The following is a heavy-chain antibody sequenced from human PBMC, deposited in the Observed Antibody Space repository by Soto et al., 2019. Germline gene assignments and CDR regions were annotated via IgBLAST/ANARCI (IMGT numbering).Heavy chain of an antibody. V-gene: IGHV3-23*01. J-gene: IGHJ5*02. Sequence: GGSLRLSCAASGFTFSSYAMSWVRQAPGKGLEWVSAISDSGGSTYYADSVKGRFTISRDNSKNTLYLQMNSLRAEDTAVYYCAKDYYDIFSGPPGVSGWFDLWGQGTLVTVSS. CDR3: AKDYYDIFSGPPGVSGWFDL. CDR1: GFTFSSYA. CDR2: ISDSGGST. D-gene: IGHD3-9*01.